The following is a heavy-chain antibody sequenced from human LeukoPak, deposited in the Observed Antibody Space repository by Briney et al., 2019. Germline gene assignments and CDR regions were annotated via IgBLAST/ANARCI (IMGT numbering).Heavy chain of an antibody. CDR2: INPNSGGT. D-gene: IGHD3-22*01. CDR1: GYTFTGYY. J-gene: IGHJ4*02. V-gene: IGHV1-2*02. CDR3: AREDYYDSGSNDY. Sequence: GASVKVSCKASGYTFTGYYMHWVRQAPGQGLEWMGWINPNSGGTSYAQKFQGRVTMTRDTSISTAYMELSRLRSDDTAVYYCAREDYYDSGSNDYWGQGTLVTVSS.